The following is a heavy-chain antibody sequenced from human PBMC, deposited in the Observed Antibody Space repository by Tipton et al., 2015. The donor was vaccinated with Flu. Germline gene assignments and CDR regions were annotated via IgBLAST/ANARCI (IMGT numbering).Heavy chain of an antibody. Sequence: RSLRLSCEASGFSISHNGMHWVRQAPGKGLEWVAVIWYDGSNDNYADSVKGRFTVSRDNSQNTLFLQMNNLRAEDTAVYYCARVFNWGPGDGFDIWGQGTMVTVSS. V-gene: IGHV3-33*01. D-gene: IGHD7-27*01. CDR2: IWYDGSND. CDR1: GFSISHNG. CDR3: ARVFNWGPGDGFDI. J-gene: IGHJ3*02.